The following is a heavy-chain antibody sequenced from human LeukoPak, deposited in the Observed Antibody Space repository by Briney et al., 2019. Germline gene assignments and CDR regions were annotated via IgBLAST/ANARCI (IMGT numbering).Heavy chain of an antibody. V-gene: IGHV4-61*02. CDR1: GGSISSGSYY. CDR2: IYTSGST. D-gene: IGHD3-10*01. CDR3: ARGVYGSGYYYYYYMDV. Sequence: PSETLSLTCTVSGGSISSGSYYWSWIRQPAGKGLEWIGRIYTSGSTNYNPSLKSRVTISVDTSKNQFSLKLSSVTAADTAVYYCARGVYGSGYYYYYYMDVWGKGATVTISS. J-gene: IGHJ6*03.